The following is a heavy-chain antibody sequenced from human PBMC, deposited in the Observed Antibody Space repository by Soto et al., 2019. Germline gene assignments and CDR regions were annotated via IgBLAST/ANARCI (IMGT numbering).Heavy chain of an antibody. CDR3: APQGVGATGYLY. CDR1: GYTFTSYG. Sequence: ASVKVSCKASGYTFTSYGTSWVRQAPGQGLEWMGWISGYNGNTNYAQKLQGRVTMTTDTSTSTAYMELRSLRSDDTAVYYCAPQGVGATGYLYWGQGTLVTVSS. J-gene: IGHJ4*02. D-gene: IGHD1-26*01. CDR2: ISGYNGNT. V-gene: IGHV1-18*01.